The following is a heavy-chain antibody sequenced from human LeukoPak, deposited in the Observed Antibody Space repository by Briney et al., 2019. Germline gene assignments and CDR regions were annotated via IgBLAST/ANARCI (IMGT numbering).Heavy chain of an antibody. J-gene: IGHJ3*02. D-gene: IGHD4-23*01. V-gene: IGHV3-33*01. Sequence: GGSLRLSCAASGFTFSNYDMHWVRQAPGKGLEWVAVIWYDGSNKYYADSVKGRFTISRDNSKNTLYLQMNSLRAKDTAVYYCARDDYGGKLDIWGQGTVVTVSS. CDR3: ARDDYGGKLDI. CDR2: IWYDGSNK. CDR1: GFTFSNYD.